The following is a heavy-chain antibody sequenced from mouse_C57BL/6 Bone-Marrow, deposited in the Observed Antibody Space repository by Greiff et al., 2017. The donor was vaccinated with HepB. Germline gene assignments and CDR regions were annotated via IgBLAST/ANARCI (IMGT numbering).Heavy chain of an antibody. J-gene: IGHJ2*01. V-gene: IGHV5-4*01. CDR1: GFTFSSYA. Sequence: EVMLVESGGGLVKPGGSLKLSCAASGFTFSSYAMSWVRQTPEKRLEWVATISDGGSYTYYPDNVKGRFTISRDNAKNNLYLQMSHLKSEDTAMYYCARELGPFDYWGQGTTLTVSS. CDR2: ISDGGSYT. D-gene: IGHD4-1*01. CDR3: ARELGPFDY.